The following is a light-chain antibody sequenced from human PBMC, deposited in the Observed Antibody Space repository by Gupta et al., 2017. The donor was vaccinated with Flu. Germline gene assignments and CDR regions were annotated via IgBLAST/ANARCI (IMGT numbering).Light chain of an antibody. CDR2: DND. V-gene: IGLV1-51*01. Sequence: QSLLTQRLSVSAAPGQKVTISCSGSSSNIGNNYVSWYQHFPGTAPKLLIYDNDKRPSGIPDRFSGSKSGTSATLDITGLQTGDEADYYCATWDTGLTAMIFGEGTKLTV. CDR3: ATWDTGLTAMI. J-gene: IGLJ2*01. CDR1: SSNIGNNY.